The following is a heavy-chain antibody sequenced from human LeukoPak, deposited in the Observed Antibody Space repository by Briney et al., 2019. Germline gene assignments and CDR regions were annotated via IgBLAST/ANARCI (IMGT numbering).Heavy chain of an antibody. D-gene: IGHD2-15*01. Sequence: GGSLRLSCAASGFTFSSYGMHWVRQAPGKGLEWVAVISYDGTNKYYADSVKGRFTISRDNSKNTLYLQMNSLRAEDTAVYYCAKDLILSIVVVVAATPFVNGMDVWGQGTTVTVSS. CDR2: ISYDGTNK. V-gene: IGHV3-30*18. CDR1: GFTFSSYG. CDR3: AKDLILSIVVVVAATPFVNGMDV. J-gene: IGHJ6*02.